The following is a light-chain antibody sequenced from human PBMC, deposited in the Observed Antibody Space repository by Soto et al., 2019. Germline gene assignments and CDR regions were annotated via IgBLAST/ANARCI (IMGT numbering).Light chain of an antibody. V-gene: IGKV3-11*01. Sequence: EIVLTQSPATLSLSPGERATLSCRASQSIISSLAWYQQKPGKAPRLLIYDASTRATGFPARFSGSGSGTDFTLTIGSLEPEDFAVYYCQQRSEWPRTFGQGTKVEIK. CDR2: DAS. J-gene: IGKJ1*01. CDR3: QQRSEWPRT. CDR1: QSIISS.